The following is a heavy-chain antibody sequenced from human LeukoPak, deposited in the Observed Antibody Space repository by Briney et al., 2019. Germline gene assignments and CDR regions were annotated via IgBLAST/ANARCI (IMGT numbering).Heavy chain of an antibody. CDR3: ARIQTSSGASHYYFDY. D-gene: IGHD2-15*01. Sequence: PGGSLRLSCAASGFTFSNYAINWVRQAPGKGLEWFSSISTTGIYRNYADSVKGRFTISRDNTRNSVFLQMNDLKAEDTAVYYCARIQTSSGASHYYFDYWGQGSLVTVSS. J-gene: IGHJ4*02. V-gene: IGHV3-21*01. CDR2: ISTTGIYR. CDR1: GFTFSNYA.